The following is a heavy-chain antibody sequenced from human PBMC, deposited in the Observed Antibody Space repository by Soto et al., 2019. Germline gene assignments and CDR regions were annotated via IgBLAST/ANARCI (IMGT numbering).Heavy chain of an antibody. CDR1: GGPFSGVY. CDR3: ARDAFCGSGTCRVGHWFDP. V-gene: IGHV4-34*01. J-gene: IGHJ5*02. D-gene: IGHD2-21*01. CDR2: VNHRGSA. Sequence: SETLSLTGAVSGGPFSGVYWSWIRQPPGKGLEWIGGVNHRGSANYNPSLESRVTMPVDTAKNQFSLKLASWTAADCAVSYWARDAFCGSGTCRVGHWFDPWGQGTVVTVSS.